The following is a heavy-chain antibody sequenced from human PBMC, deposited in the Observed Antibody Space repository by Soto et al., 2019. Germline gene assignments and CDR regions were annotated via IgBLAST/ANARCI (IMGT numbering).Heavy chain of an antibody. CDR2: ISRDGSNA. J-gene: IGHJ4*02. CDR1: GFTVSSYV. CDR3: ARDVEGRSDCALGY. D-gene: IGHD2-21*01. Sequence: QVQLVESGGGVVQPGRSLTLSCVASGFTVSSYVIHWVRQTPDKGLEWVAFISRDGSNAYYADSVKGRFTVSRDNSKNSLYLEMNSLRAEDTAVYYWARDVEGRSDCALGYWGQGTLVIVAS. V-gene: IGHV3-30-3*01.